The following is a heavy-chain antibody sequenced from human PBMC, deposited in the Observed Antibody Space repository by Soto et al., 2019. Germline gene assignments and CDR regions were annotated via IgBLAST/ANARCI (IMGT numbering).Heavy chain of an antibody. CDR3: ARTTYYYDSSGYCIDY. J-gene: IGHJ4*02. Sequence: SGPTLLNPTQTLTLTFTFSGFSLSTSGMCVSWIRQPPGKALEWLARIDWDDDKYYSTSLKTRLTISKDTSKNQVVLTMTNMDPVDTATYYCARTTYYYDSSGYCIDYWGQGTLVTVSS. D-gene: IGHD3-22*01. V-gene: IGHV2-70*11. CDR2: IDWDDDK. CDR1: GFSLSTSGMC.